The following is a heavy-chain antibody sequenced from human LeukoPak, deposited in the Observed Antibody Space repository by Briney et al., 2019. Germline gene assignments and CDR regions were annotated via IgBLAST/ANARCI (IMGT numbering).Heavy chain of an antibody. D-gene: IGHD5-18*01. Sequence: PSETLSLTCAVYGGSFSGYYWSWIRQPPGKGLEWIGEINHSGSTNYNPSLKSRVTISVDTSKNQFSLKLSSVTAADTAVYYCARNFGGYSYGPVFDPWGQGTLVTVSS. J-gene: IGHJ5*02. CDR2: INHSGST. V-gene: IGHV4-34*01. CDR1: GGSFSGYY. CDR3: ARNFGGYSYGPVFDP.